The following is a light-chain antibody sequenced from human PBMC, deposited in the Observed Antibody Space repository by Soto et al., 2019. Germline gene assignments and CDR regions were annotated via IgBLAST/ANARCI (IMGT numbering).Light chain of an antibody. CDR3: AAWDDSLNGPGV. J-gene: IGLJ3*02. V-gene: IGLV1-44*01. CDR1: SSNIGSNT. Sequence: QAVVTQPPSASGTPGQRVTISCCRSSSNIGSNTVNWYQQLPGTALKLLIYSNNQRPSGVPDRFSGSKSGTSASLAISGLQSEDEADYYCAAWDDSLNGPGVFGGGTKVTVL. CDR2: SNN.